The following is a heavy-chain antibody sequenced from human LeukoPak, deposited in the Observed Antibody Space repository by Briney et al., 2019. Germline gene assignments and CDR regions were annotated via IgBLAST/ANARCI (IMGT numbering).Heavy chain of an antibody. CDR3: ATSRPPGGY. CDR2: IYSGGST. V-gene: IGHV3-53*01. J-gene: IGHJ4*02. Sequence: GGSLRPSCAASGFTVSSNYVSWVRQAPGKGLEWVSVIYSGGSTYYADSVKGRFTISRDNSKNTLYLQMNSLRAEDTAVYYCATSRPPGGYWGQGTLVTVSS. D-gene: IGHD2-2*01. CDR1: GFTVSSNY.